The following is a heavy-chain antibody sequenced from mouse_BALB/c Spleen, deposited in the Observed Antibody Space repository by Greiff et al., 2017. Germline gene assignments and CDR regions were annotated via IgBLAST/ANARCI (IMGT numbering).Heavy chain of an antibody. CDR2: ISYDGSN. Sequence: ESGPGLVKPSQSLSLTCSVTGYSITSGYYWNWIRQFPGNKLEWMGYISYDGSNNYNPSLKNRISITRDTSKNQFFLKLNSVTTEDTATYYCAREGYYGSPFAYWGQGTLVTVSA. J-gene: IGHJ3*01. V-gene: IGHV3-6*02. CDR1: GYSITSGYY. D-gene: IGHD1-1*01. CDR3: AREGYYGSPFAY.